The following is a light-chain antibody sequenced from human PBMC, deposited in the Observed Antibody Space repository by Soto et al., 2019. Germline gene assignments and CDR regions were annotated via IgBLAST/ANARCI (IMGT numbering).Light chain of an antibody. J-gene: IGKJ2*01. V-gene: IGKV1-39*01. CDR2: AAY. CDR1: QTISTY. CDR3: QQSHGIPYT. Sequence: DIQMTQSPSSLSAAVGDRVTITCRASQTISTYLNWYQQKPGKAPKLLIYAAYSLQSGVPYRFSGSGSGTDFTLTISSLQPEDFATYYCQQSHGIPYTFGQGTKLEIK.